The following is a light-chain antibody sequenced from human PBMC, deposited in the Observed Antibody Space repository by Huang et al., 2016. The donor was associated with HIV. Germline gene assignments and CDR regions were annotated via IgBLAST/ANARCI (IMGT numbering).Light chain of an antibody. V-gene: IGKV3-15*01. Sequence: EIVMTQSPATLSVSPGEKATLSCRASQRVSSNLAWYQQKPGQGPRLLIYGASTRATGIPARFSGSGSGTEFTLTISSLQSEDFAVYYCQQYNNWPPWTFGQGTKVEIK. CDR2: GAS. CDR1: QRVSSN. J-gene: IGKJ1*01. CDR3: QQYNNWPPWT.